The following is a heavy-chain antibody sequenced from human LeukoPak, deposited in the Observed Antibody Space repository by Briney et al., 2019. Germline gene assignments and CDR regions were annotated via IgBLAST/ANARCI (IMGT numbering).Heavy chain of an antibody. J-gene: IGHJ4*02. CDR3: TTAPPYDSSGYPFDY. CDR2: IKSKTDGGTT. CDR1: GFTFSNAW. Sequence: GGSLTLSCAASGFTFSNAWMSWVRQAPGKGLEWVGRIKSKTDGGTTDYAAPVKGRFTISRDDSKNTLYLQMNSLKTEDTAVYYCTTAPPYDSSGYPFDYWGQGTLVTVSS. D-gene: IGHD3-22*01. V-gene: IGHV3-15*01.